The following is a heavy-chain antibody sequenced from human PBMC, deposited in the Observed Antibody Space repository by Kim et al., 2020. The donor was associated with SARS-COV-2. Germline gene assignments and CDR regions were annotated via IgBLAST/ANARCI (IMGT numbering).Heavy chain of an antibody. CDR2: INHSGST. CDR1: GGSFSGYY. CDR3: ARVKSVFGVVIISYYYYYYIDV. D-gene: IGHD3-3*01. J-gene: IGHJ6*03. V-gene: IGHV4-34*01. Sequence: SETLSLTCAVYGGSFSGYYWSWIRQPPGKGLEWIGEINHSGSTNYNPSLKSRVTISVDTSKNQFSLKLSSVTAAVTAVYYCARVKSVFGVVIISYYYYYYIDVWGKGTTVTVSS.